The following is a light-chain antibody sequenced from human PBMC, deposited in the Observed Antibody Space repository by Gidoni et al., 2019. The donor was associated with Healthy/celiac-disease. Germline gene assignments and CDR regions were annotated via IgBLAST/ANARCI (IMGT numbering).Light chain of an antibody. V-gene: IGKV3-11*01. CDR1: QSVSSY. CDR3: QQRSNWPPVWT. CDR2: DAS. Sequence: EIVLTQSPATLSLYPRERATLSCRASQSVSSYLAWYQQKPGQAPRLLIYDASNRATGIPARFSGSVSGTDFTLTISSLEPEDFAVYYCQQRSNWPPVWTFXXXTKVEIK. J-gene: IGKJ1*01.